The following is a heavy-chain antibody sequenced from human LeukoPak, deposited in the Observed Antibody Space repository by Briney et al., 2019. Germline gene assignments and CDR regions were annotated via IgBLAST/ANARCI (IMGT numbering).Heavy chain of an antibody. CDR2: IYYSGST. V-gene: IGHV4-59*01. Sequence: AETLSLTCTVSGGSISTYYWSWIRQPPGKGLEWIGYIYYSGSTNYSPSLKSRVTISVDTSKNQFSLKLSSVTAADTAVYYCARVFTSHNAGWFDPWGQGTLVTVSS. CDR1: GGSISTYY. D-gene: IGHD2-2*01. CDR3: ARVFTSHNAGWFDP. J-gene: IGHJ5*02.